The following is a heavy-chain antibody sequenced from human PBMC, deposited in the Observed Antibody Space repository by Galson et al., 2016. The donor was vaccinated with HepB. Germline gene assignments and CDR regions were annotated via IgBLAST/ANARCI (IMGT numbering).Heavy chain of an antibody. CDR1: GESFSGYY. CDR3: ARGVSLVRGATDNYYGMDV. Sequence: TLSLTCAVFGESFSGYYWSWVRQPPGKGLEWIGEIYHSGGTNYSPSLKSRVTISIDKSKNQFSLRLSPVTAADTAVYYCARGVSLVRGATDNYYGMDVWGQGTTVTVSS. V-gene: IGHV4-34*01. CDR2: IYHSGGT. J-gene: IGHJ6*02. D-gene: IGHD3-10*01.